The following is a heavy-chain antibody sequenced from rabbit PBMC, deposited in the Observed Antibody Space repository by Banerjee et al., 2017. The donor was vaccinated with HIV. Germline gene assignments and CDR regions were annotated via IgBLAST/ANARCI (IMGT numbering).Heavy chain of an antibody. CDR1: GIDFSSYYY. CDR2: IYTSSSGST. D-gene: IGHD6-1*01. CDR3: ARDYINGYSDYVFNL. Sequence: QQQLEESGGGLVKPGGTLTLTCKASGIDFSSYYYMCWVRQAPGKGLEWIACIYTSSSGSTYYASWAKGRFTISKTSSTTVTLQMTSLTAADTATYFCARDYINGYSDYVFNLWGPGTLVTVS. V-gene: IGHV1S45*01. J-gene: IGHJ4*01.